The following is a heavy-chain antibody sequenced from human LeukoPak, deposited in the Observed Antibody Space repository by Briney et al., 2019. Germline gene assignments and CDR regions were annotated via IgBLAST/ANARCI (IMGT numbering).Heavy chain of an antibody. V-gene: IGHV4-59*01. Sequence: SETLSLTCTVSGGSIRSYYWSWIRQPPGKGLEWIWNIYYSGSTNYNPSLKSRVTTSVDTDTNQFSLKLSSVTAADTAVYYCAREIPGSGYSSSWYDHYDAFYIWGEGTMVSVSS. D-gene: IGHD6-13*01. J-gene: IGHJ3*02. CDR1: GGSIRSYY. CDR3: AREIPGSGYSSSWYDHYDAFYI. CDR2: IYYSGST.